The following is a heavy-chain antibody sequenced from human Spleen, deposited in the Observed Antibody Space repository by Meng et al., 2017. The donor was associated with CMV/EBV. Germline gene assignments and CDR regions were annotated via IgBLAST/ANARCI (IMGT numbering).Heavy chain of an antibody. D-gene: IGHD3-9*01. Sequence: FSGVSGSTSGNGVAWSRQPPGKAVEWLALIYWNDDKRFSSSLSSRLTITKDTPKNQVVLTMTNMDPVDTATYYCAHSPDPDWRAWFDPWGQGTLVTVSS. V-gene: IGHV2-5*01. CDR2: IYWNDDK. CDR1: GVSGSTSGNG. CDR3: AHSPDPDWRAWFDP. J-gene: IGHJ5*02.